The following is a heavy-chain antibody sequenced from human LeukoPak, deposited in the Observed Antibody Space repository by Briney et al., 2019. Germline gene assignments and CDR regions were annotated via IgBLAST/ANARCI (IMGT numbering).Heavy chain of an antibody. V-gene: IGHV1-2*02. D-gene: IGHD2/OR15-2a*01. Sequence: ASVRVSCKTSGYTFTDYYIHWVRQAPGQGLEWMGWINTKTGRTSFARTFQGRVTMTRDPSITTVYMDMAWLASDDTAIYFCARAGSIDAGPYLIAPWGQGTLVTVSS. CDR3: ARAGSIDAGPYLIAP. CDR2: INTKTGRT. J-gene: IGHJ5*02. CDR1: GYTFTDYY.